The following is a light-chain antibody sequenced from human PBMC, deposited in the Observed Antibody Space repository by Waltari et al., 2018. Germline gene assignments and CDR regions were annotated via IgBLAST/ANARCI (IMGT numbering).Light chain of an antibody. CDR1: QAVNKL. V-gene: IGKV1-5*03. J-gene: IGKJ1*01. CDR2: KAS. Sequence: DIQMTQSPSTLSASVGDRVTITCRASQAVNKLLAWYQQKPGRAPKVLIYKASNLESGVPSRFSGSGSGTEFNLTISSLQPDDFATYYCQQFHTFRTFGQGTKV. CDR3: QQFHTFRT.